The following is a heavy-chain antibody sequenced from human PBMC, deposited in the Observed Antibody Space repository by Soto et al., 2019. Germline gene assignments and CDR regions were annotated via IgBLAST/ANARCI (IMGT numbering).Heavy chain of an antibody. Sequence: PGGSLRLSCAASGFTFTRYSMNWVRQAPGKGLEWVSSISSTTTYIYYGDSMKGRFTISSDNAKNSLYLEMNSLRAEDTAVYYCARESEDLTSNFDYWGQGTLVTVS. J-gene: IGHJ4*02. CDR2: ISSTTTYI. CDR1: GFTFTRYS. CDR3: ARESEDLTSNFDY. V-gene: IGHV3-21*06.